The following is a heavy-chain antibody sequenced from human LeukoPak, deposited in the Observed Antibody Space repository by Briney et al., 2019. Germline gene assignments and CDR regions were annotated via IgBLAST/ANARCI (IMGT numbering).Heavy chain of an antibody. CDR1: GFTFSSYG. CDR3: AKGRIAVAGPGIDY. Sequence: GGSLRLSCAASGFTFSSYGMHWVRQAPGKGLEWVAFIRYDGSNKYYADSVKGRFTISRDNSKNTLYLQMNSLRAEDTAVYYCAKGRIAVAGPGIDYWGQGTLVTVSS. CDR2: IRYDGSNK. V-gene: IGHV3-30*02. D-gene: IGHD6-19*01. J-gene: IGHJ4*02.